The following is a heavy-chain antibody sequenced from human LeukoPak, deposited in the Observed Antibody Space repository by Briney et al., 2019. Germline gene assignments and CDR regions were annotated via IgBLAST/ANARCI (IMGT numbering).Heavy chain of an antibody. V-gene: IGHV3-30-3*01. Sequence: GGSLRPSCAASGFTFSSYAMHWVRQAPGKGLEWVAVISYDGSNKYYADSVKGRFTISRDNSKNTLYLQMNSLRVGDTAVYYCARDEGWLSALDFWGQGTPVTVSS. J-gene: IGHJ4*02. CDR2: ISYDGSNK. CDR3: ARDEGWLSALDF. D-gene: IGHD3-22*01. CDR1: GFTFSSYA.